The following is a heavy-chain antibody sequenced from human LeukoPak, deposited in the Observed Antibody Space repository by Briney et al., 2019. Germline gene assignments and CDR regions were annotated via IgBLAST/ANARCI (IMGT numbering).Heavy chain of an antibody. Sequence: PSEALSLTCAVYGGSFSGYYWSWIRQPPGKGLEWIGEINHSGSANYNPSLKSRVTISVDTSKNQFSLKLSSVTAADTAVYYCAGAKGSESSNKRYYYGMDVWGKGTTVTVSS. J-gene: IGHJ6*04. CDR2: INHSGSA. D-gene: IGHD3-10*01. CDR3: AGAKGSESSNKRYYYGMDV. V-gene: IGHV4-34*01. CDR1: GGSFSGYY.